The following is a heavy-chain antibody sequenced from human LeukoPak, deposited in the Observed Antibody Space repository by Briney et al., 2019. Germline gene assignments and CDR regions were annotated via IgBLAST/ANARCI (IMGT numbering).Heavy chain of an antibody. V-gene: IGHV4-39*01. D-gene: IGHD1-26*01. CDR1: GGSISSSSYY. Sequence: SGTLSLTCTVSGGSISSSSYYWGWIRQPPGKGLEWIGSIYYSGSTYYNPSLKSRVTISVDTSKNQFSLKLSSVTAADTAVYYCARVFLRYSGRPFDYWGQGTLVTVSS. CDR3: ARVFLRYSGRPFDY. CDR2: IYYSGST. J-gene: IGHJ4*02.